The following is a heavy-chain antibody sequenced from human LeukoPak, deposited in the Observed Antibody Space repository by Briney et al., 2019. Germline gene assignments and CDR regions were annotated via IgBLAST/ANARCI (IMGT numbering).Heavy chain of an antibody. Sequence: PGGSLRLSCAASGFTFSSYAMSWVRQAPGKGLEWVSAISGSGGTTHYADSVKGRFTISRDNAKNLVYLQLSSLRAEDTAVYYCARAQALNWFDPWGQGTLVTVSS. CDR1: GFTFSSYA. CDR3: ARAQALNWFDP. J-gene: IGHJ5*02. CDR2: ISGSGGTT. V-gene: IGHV3-23*01.